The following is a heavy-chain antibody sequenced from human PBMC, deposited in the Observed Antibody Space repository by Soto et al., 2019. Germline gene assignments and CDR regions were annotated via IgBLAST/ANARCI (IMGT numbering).Heavy chain of an antibody. CDR2: INHSGST. CDR3: AVGGTVTRWFDP. Sequence: QVQLQQWGAGLLKPSETLSLTCAVYGGSFSGYYWSWIRQPPGKGLEWIGEINHSGSTNYNPSLTRRVPISVDTSKNQFSLKLSSVTAADTAVYYCAVGGTVTRWFDPWGQGTLVTVSS. J-gene: IGHJ5*02. CDR1: GGSFSGYY. V-gene: IGHV4-34*01. D-gene: IGHD4-17*01.